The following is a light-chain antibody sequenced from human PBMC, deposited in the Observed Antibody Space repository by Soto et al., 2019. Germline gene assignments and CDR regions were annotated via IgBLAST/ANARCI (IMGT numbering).Light chain of an antibody. CDR3: QQYGSSPLT. J-gene: IGKJ1*01. CDR1: QSVSSSY. Sequence: ESVLTQSPGTLSLSPGERATLSCRASQSVSSSYLAWYQQKPGQAPRLLIYGTSSRATGIPDRISGSGSGTDFTLTISRLEPEDFAVYYCQQYGSSPLTFGQGTKVDIK. V-gene: IGKV3-20*01. CDR2: GTS.